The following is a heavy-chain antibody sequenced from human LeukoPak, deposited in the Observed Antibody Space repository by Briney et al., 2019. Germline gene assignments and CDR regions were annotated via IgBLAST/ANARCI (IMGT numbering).Heavy chain of an antibody. V-gene: IGHV5-51*01. Sequence: GESLKISCKGSGYRFTSDWIGWVRQMPGKGLEWMGIIYPGDSDTRYSPSFQGQVTISADKSISTAYLQWSSLKASDTAMYYCARLPAYYEAHWFDPWGQGTLVTVSS. CDR3: ARLPAYYEAHWFDP. D-gene: IGHD3-22*01. CDR1: GYRFTSDW. J-gene: IGHJ5*02. CDR2: IYPGDSDT.